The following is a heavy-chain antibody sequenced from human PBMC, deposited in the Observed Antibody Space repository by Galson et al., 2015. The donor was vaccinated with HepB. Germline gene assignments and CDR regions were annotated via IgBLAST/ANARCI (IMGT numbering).Heavy chain of an antibody. V-gene: IGHV3-21*01. Sequence: SLRLSCAASGFTFSSYSMNWVRQAPGKGLEWVSSISSSSSYIYYADSVKGRFTISRDNAKNSLYLQMNSLRAEDTAVYYCARDGYYDFWSGYYTPYGMDVWGQGTTVTVSS. CDR2: ISSSSSYI. D-gene: IGHD3-3*01. CDR1: GFTFSSYS. J-gene: IGHJ6*02. CDR3: ARDGYYDFWSGYYTPYGMDV.